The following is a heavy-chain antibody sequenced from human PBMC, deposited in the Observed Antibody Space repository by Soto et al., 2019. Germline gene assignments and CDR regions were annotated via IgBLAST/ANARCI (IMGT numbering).Heavy chain of an antibody. CDR2: IYSGGGI. J-gene: IGHJ6*02. CDR1: GFIVSANY. CDR3: ARGLPGYYGMDV. D-gene: IGHD4-17*01. Sequence: DEQLVESGGALVQPGGSLRLSCAASGFIVSANYMSWVRQAPGQGLEWVAVIYSGGGIYYRDSVKGRFTISRDNAKNTVYLQMNSLRDEDTAVYYCARGLPGYYGMDVWGQGTTVTVSS. V-gene: IGHV3-66*01.